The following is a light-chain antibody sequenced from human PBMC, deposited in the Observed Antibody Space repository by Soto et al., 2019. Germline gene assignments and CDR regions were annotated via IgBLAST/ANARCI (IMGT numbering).Light chain of an antibody. CDR3: KQYNTAAIT. Sequence: DIHMTLSPSTLCASVGDRVTITCRASQMMSICLAWYRQKPGKAPKLLIYDASSLESGAPSRFSGSGSGTEFTLSIDSLQPDDLAPYYCKQYNTAAITSGQGTRRE. J-gene: IGKJ5*01. CDR1: QMMSIC. V-gene: IGKV1-5*01. CDR2: DAS.